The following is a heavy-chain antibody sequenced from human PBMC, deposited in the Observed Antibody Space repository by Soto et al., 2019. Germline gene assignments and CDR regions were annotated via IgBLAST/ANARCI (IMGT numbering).Heavy chain of an antibody. CDR3: ARDPLHYDILTGYSPNYFDF. V-gene: IGHV3-33*01. D-gene: IGHD3-9*01. J-gene: IGHJ4*02. CDR2: IWYDGSNK. Sequence: HWVRQAPGQGLAWVAVIWYDGSNKYYADSVKGRFTISRDNSKNTLYLQMNSLRAEDTAVYYCARDPLHYDILTGYSPNYFDFWGQGTPVTVSS.